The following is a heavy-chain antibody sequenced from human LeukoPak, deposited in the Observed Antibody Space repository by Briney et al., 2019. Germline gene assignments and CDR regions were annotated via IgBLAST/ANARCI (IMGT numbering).Heavy chain of an antibody. CDR3: AKDATEYGDSHLDC. CDR1: GFTFSSYG. J-gene: IGHJ4*02. V-gene: IGHV3-33*06. D-gene: IGHD4-17*01. CDR2: IWNDGSHE. Sequence: PGRSLRPSCAASGFTFSSYGMHWVRQAPGKGLEWVAVIWNDGSHEYYADSEKGRFTISRDNSRDTVYLQMNSLRDEDTAVYYCAKDATEYGDSHLDCWGQGTLVTVSS.